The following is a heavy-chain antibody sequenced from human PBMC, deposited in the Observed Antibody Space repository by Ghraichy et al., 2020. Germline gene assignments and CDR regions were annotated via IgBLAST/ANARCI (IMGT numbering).Heavy chain of an antibody. V-gene: IGHV4-39*01. J-gene: IGHJ2*01. CDR2: IYYSGST. CDR1: GGSISSSSYY. Sequence: SETLSPTCTVSGGSISSSSYYWGWIRQPPGKGLEWIGSIYYSGSTYYNPSLKSRVTISVDTPKNQFSLKLNSVTAADTAVYHCARRSCSGGSCVSSYWYFDLWGRGTLVTVSS. D-gene: IGHD2-15*01. CDR3: ARRSCSGGSCVSSYWYFDL.